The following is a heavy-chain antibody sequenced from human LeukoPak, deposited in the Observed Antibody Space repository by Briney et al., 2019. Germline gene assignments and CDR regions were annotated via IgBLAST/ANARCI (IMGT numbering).Heavy chain of an antibody. Sequence: ASVKVSCKVSGYTLTELSMHWVRQAPGKGLEWMGGFDPEDGETVYAQKFQGRVTMTEDTSTDTAYMELSSLRSEDTAVYYCAKGDSGHESTLHPPGAFDYWGQGTLVTVSS. J-gene: IGHJ4*02. CDR1: GYTLTELS. CDR3: AKGDSGHESTLHPPGAFDY. CDR2: FDPEDGET. D-gene: IGHD2/OR15-2a*01. V-gene: IGHV1-24*01.